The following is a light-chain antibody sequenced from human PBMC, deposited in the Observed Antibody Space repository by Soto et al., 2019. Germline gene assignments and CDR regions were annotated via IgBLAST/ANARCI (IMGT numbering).Light chain of an antibody. CDR3: QQYNNWPPIT. CDR1: PSDSSN. Sequence: EIVMTQSPATLSVSPGSRATLSCRVSPSDSSNLAWYQQKPGQAPRLLIYGASTRATGIPARFSGSGSGTEFTLTISSLQSEDFAVYYCQQYNNWPPITFGQGTRLEIK. J-gene: IGKJ5*01. CDR2: GAS. V-gene: IGKV3-15*01.